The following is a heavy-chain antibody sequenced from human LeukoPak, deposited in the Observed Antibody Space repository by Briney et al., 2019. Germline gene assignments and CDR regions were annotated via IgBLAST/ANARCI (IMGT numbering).Heavy chain of an antibody. CDR3: AKDITGSVNY. V-gene: IGHV3-23*01. Sequence: PGGSLRLSCVVSGFGIRSNSMSWVRQAPGKGLEWVSGISDNGESTYYALSVGGRFTISRDNSKNTLYLQMKSLRAEDTAVYYCAKDITGSVNYLGQGTLVTVSS. D-gene: IGHD1-20*01. CDR2: ISDNGEST. J-gene: IGHJ4*02. CDR1: GFGIRSNS.